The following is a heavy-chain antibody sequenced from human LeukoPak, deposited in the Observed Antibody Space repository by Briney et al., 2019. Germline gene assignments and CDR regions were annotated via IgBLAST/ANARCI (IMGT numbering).Heavy chain of an antibody. J-gene: IGHJ5*02. Sequence: SETLSLTCAVYGGSFSGYYWSWIRQPPGKGLEWIGEINHSGSTNYNPSLKSRVTISVDTSKNQFSLKLSSVTAADTAVYYCARGGRRWLTDWFDPWGQGTLVTVSS. D-gene: IGHD5-24*01. CDR2: INHSGST. CDR3: ARGGRRWLTDWFDP. V-gene: IGHV4-34*01. CDR1: GGSFSGYY.